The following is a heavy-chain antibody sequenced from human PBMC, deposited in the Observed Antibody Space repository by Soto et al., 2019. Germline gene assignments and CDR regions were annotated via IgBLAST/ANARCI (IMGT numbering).Heavy chain of an antibody. J-gene: IGHJ4*02. V-gene: IGHV3-30*03. CDR1: GFTFRDYA. CDR2: ISYEGSEK. CDR3: ARTYYDFWSGFSD. Sequence: GGSLRLSCAASGFTFRDYAMHWIRQPPGKGLEWVAIISYEGSEKYYSDSVKGRFTISRDNSKNTVYLQMNSVRGDDTAVYYCARTYYDFWSGFSDWGQGALVTVSS. D-gene: IGHD3-3*01.